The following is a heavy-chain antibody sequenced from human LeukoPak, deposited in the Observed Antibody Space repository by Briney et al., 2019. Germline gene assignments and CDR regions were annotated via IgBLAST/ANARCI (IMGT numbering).Heavy chain of an antibody. CDR1: GFIFSVSD. Sequence: GGSLRLSCAAPGFIFSVSDMVWARQAPGKGLEWVSTITHNSANIYYADSVKGRFSISRDNARNSLFLQMNSLRAEDTAVYYCAVNFRHWGPGTLVTVSS. CDR3: AVNFRH. D-gene: IGHD2/OR15-2a*01. J-gene: IGHJ4*02. CDR2: ITHNSANI. V-gene: IGHV3-21*01.